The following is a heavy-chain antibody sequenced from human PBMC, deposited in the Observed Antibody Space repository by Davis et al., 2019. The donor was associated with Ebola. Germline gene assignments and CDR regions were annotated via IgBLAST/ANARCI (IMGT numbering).Heavy chain of an antibody. Sequence: ASVKVSCKASGYTFTSYGISWVRQAPGQGLEWMGWISAYNGNTNYAQKLQGRVTMTTDTSTSTAYMELSSLRSEDTAVYYCATPNGRDYYYGMDVWGQGTTVTVSS. CDR3: ATPNGRDYYYGMDV. CDR2: ISAYNGNT. CDR1: GYTFTSYG. V-gene: IGHV1-18*01. D-gene: IGHD3-10*01. J-gene: IGHJ6*02.